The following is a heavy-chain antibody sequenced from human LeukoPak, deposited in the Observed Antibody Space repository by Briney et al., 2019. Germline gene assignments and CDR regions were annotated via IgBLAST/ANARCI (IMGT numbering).Heavy chain of an antibody. D-gene: IGHD3-22*01. CDR1: GGSISSSSYY. Sequence: SETLSLTCTVSGGSISSSSYYWAWIRQPPGKGLEWIGSIYYRGSTYYKPSLQSRITMSVDTSKDQFSLKLSPVTAADTAIYYCARVSQYYDSSGYSYAFDIWGQGTMVTVSS. V-gene: IGHV4-39*07. J-gene: IGHJ3*02. CDR2: IYYRGST. CDR3: ARVSQYYDSSGYSYAFDI.